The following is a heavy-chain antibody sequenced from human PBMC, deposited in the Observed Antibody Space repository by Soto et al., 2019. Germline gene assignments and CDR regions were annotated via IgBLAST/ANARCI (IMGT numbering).Heavy chain of an antibody. V-gene: IGHV3-23*01. CDR1: GFTFSSYA. D-gene: IGHD5-12*01. Sequence: EVQLLESGGGLVQPGGSLRLSCAASGFTFSSYAMSWVRQAPGKGLEWVSAISGSGGSTYYADSVKGRFTISRDNSKNTLYLQMNSLRAEDTAVYYCAKDRFPSGYVPGVYDYWGQGTLVTVSS. J-gene: IGHJ4*02. CDR2: ISGSGGST. CDR3: AKDRFPSGYVPGVYDY.